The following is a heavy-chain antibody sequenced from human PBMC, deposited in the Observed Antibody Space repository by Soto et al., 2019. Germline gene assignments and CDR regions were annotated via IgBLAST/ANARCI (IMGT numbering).Heavy chain of an antibody. CDR1: GGSISTYS. Sequence: KASETLSLTCAVSGGSISTYSWSWIRQPPGKGLEWIGYIYYSGGVNYNPSLKSRITISVDTSKNQFSLKLSSVTAADTAVYYCARDLYGSGNPFDYWGQGILVTVSS. D-gene: IGHD3-10*01. CDR2: IYYSGGV. J-gene: IGHJ4*02. V-gene: IGHV4-59*01. CDR3: ARDLYGSGNPFDY.